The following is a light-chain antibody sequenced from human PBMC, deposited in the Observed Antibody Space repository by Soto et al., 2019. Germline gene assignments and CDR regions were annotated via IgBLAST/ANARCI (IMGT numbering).Light chain of an antibody. CDR3: ATWDLTLSAGVL. CDR2: DDH. Sequence: QSVLTQPPSVSAAPGQRVSISCSGGSCNNGKNSVSWYQQLPATAPKLLIYDDHQRPSGIPDRFSASKSGTSATLDITGLQPADEADYYCATWDLTLSAGVLFGGGTKLTVL. V-gene: IGLV1-51*01. CDR1: SCNNGKNS. J-gene: IGLJ2*01.